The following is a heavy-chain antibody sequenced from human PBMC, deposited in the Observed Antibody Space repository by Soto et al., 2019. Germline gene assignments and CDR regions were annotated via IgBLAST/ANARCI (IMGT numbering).Heavy chain of an antibody. Sequence: ASVKVSCKASGYTFTGYYMHWVRQAPGQGLEWMGWINPNSGGTNYAQKFQGRVTMTRDTSISTAYMELSRLRSDDTAVYYCARDLLGAAAGTVCWGQGTLVTVSS. CDR1: GYTFTGYY. CDR3: ARDLLGAAAGTVC. J-gene: IGHJ4*02. V-gene: IGHV1-2*02. CDR2: INPNSGGT. D-gene: IGHD6-13*01.